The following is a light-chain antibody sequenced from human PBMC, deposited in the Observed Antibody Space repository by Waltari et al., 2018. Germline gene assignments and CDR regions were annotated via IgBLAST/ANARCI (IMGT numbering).Light chain of an antibody. Sequence: QSALTQPASVSGSPGQSITISCTGTSSDVGSYNLVSWYQQHPGKAPKLMIYEVRQRPSGVSNRFSASKSGNTASLTISGLQAEDEADYYCCSYAGRSTVVFGGGTKLTVL. V-gene: IGLV2-23*02. CDR3: CSYAGRSTVV. J-gene: IGLJ2*01. CDR2: EVR. CDR1: SSDVGSYNL.